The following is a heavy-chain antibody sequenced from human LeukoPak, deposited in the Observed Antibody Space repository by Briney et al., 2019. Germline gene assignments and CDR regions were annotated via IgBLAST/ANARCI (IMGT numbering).Heavy chain of an antibody. CDR3: ARSSGVQYHFAY. CDR1: GGSISSYY. V-gene: IGHV4-59*08. Sequence: SETLSLTCTVSGGSISSYYWSWIRQPPGKGLEWIGDIYYSGSTNYNPSLKSRVSISVDTSKTQFSLKLSSVTAADTAVYHCARSSGVQYHFAYWGEGTLVRVSS. CDR2: IYYSGST. J-gene: IGHJ4*02. D-gene: IGHD2-2*01.